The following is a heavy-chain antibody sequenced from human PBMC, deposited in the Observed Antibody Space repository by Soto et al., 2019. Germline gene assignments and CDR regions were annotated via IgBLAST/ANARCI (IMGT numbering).Heavy chain of an antibody. CDR1: GYTFTSYG. J-gene: IGHJ6*01. CDR3: ARVVYSSSWYNDYYYYGMDV. Sequence: ASVKVSCKASGYTFTSYGISWVRQAPGQGLEWMGWISAYNGNTNYAQKLQGRVTMTTDTSTSTAYMELRSLRSDDTAVYYCARVVYSSSWYNDYYYYGMDVWGQGTTVTVSS. V-gene: IGHV1-18*01. D-gene: IGHD6-13*01. CDR2: ISAYNGNT.